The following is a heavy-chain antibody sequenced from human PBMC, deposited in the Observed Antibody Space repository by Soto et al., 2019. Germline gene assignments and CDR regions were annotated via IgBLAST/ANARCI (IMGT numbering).Heavy chain of an antibody. CDR3: ARPRSGSGRYYYYGMDV. J-gene: IGHJ6*02. D-gene: IGHD6-19*01. Sequence: SETLSLTCALSGGSISSGNYYWSWFRQPPGKGLEWIGYIYYSGSTYYNPSLKSRVTISVDTSKNQFSLKLSSVTAADTAVYYCARPRSGSGRYYYYGMDVWGQGTTVTVSS. CDR2: IYYSGST. CDR1: GGSISSGNYY. V-gene: IGHV4-30-4*01.